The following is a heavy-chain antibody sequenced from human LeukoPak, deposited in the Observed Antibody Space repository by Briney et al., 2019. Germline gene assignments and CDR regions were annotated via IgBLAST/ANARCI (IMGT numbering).Heavy chain of an antibody. D-gene: IGHD4-17*01. CDR2: IYADGNN. Sequence: PSETLSLTCIASGGSISGYYWSWLRQPAGKGLEWIGRIYADGNNNHNPALRSRVTMSVDTSKNQFSLKLYSVTAADTAVYYCARGRDYGDYFDYWGQGTLVTVSS. V-gene: IGHV4-4*07. CDR1: GGSISGYY. J-gene: IGHJ4*02. CDR3: ARGRDYGDYFDY.